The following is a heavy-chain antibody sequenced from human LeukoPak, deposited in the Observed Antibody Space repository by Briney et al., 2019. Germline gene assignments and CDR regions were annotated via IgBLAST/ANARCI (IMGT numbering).Heavy chain of an antibody. CDR2: IRYDGSNK. Sequence: GGSLRLSCAASGFTFSSYAMSWVRQAPGKGLEWVAFIRYDGSNKYYADSAKGRLTISGDNSKNTLYLQMNSLRAEDTAVYYCAKDVLGYCSSTSCLWGQGTLVTVSS. D-gene: IGHD2-2*01. J-gene: IGHJ4*02. V-gene: IGHV3-30*02. CDR1: GFTFSSYA. CDR3: AKDVLGYCSSTSCL.